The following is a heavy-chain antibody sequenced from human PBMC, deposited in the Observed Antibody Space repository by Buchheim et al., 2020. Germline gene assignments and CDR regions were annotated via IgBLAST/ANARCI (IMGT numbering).Heavy chain of an antibody. Sequence: QVQLVESGGGVVQPGRSLRLSCAAPGFTFSSYGMHWVRQAPGKGLEWVAAIWHDGSNKYYADSVKGRFTISRDNSKNTLYLQMNSLSAEDTAVYYCARDLAREYSSWSYGMDVWGQGTT. CDR2: IWHDGSNK. J-gene: IGHJ6*02. CDR3: ARDLAREYSSWSYGMDV. V-gene: IGHV3-33*01. CDR1: GFTFSSYG. D-gene: IGHD6-6*01.